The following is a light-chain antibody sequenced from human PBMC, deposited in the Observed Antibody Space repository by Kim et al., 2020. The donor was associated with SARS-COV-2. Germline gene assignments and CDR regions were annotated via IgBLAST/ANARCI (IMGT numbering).Light chain of an antibody. Sequence: VTIPGTGSSSNIGAGYDVNWYQQQLPGTAPKLLIYGNSNRPSGVPDRVSGSKSGTSASLAITGLQAEDEADYYCQSYDSSLSGSGVFGTGTKFTVL. CDR1: SSNIGAGYD. CDR2: GNS. J-gene: IGLJ1*01. CDR3: QSYDSSLSGSGV. V-gene: IGLV1-40*01.